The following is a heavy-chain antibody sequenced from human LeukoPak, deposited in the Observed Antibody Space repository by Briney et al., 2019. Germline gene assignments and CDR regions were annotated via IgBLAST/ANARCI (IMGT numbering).Heavy chain of an antibody. J-gene: IGHJ5*01. V-gene: IGHV4-59*08. Sequence: SETLSLTCTVSGGSISTYYWSWTRQPPGKGLEWIGYISYSGSTNHNPSLESRVTISVDTSKNQFSLKLSSVTAADTAVYYCARRSVSSQSFDFWGQGTLVTVSS. CDR2: ISYSGST. CDR3: ARRSVSSQSFDF. CDR1: GGSISTYY.